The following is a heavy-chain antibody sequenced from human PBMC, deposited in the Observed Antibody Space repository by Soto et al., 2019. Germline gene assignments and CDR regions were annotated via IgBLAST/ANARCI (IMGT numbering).Heavy chain of an antibody. CDR1: GFSLSTSGVG. CDR2: IYWDDDK. CDR3: AHRGDAGYYFDY. J-gene: IGHJ4*02. V-gene: IGHV2-5*02. D-gene: IGHD2-21*01. Sequence: QITLKESGPTLVKPTQTLTLTCTFSGFSLSTSGVGVGWIRQPPGKALEWLALIYWDDDKRYSPSLKSRLTIXKXXSKNQVVLTMTNMDPVDTATYYCAHRGDAGYYFDYWGQGTLVTVSS.